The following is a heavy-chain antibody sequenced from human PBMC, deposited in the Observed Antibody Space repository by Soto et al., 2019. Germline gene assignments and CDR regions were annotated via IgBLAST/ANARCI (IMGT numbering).Heavy chain of an antibody. V-gene: IGHV1-69*13. Sequence: SVKVSCKASGGTFSSYAISWVRQAPGQGLEWMGGIIPIFGTADYAQKFQGRVTITADESTSTAYMELSSLRSEDQAVSYCATSGGFYNIWTGHSHFHYRGQGTLVTVSS. J-gene: IGHJ4*02. D-gene: IGHD3-9*01. CDR2: IIPIFGTA. CDR3: ATSGGFYNIWTGHSHFHY. CDR1: GGTFSSYA.